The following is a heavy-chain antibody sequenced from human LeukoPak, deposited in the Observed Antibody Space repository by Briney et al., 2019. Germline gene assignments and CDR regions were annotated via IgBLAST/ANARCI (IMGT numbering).Heavy chain of an antibody. CDR3: ARGALDFDY. CDR2: ISSSSRTI. V-gene: IGHV3-48*02. J-gene: IGHJ4*02. Sequence: PGGSLRLSCAASGFTVSNDYMSWVRQAPGKGLEWVSYISSSSRTIYYADSVKGRFTISRDNAKNSLYLHMNSLKDEDTAVYYCARGALDFDYWGQGTLVTVSS. CDR1: GFTVSNDY.